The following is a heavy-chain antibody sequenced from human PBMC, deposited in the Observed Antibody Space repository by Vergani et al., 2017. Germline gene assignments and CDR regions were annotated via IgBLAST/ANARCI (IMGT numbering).Heavy chain of an antibody. CDR2: IRYDGSNP. CDR1: GYTFGHFD. Sequence: QEQLLQSGGGVVQPGGSLRLSCIGSGYTFGHFDMHWVRQAPGKGLAWVAFIRYDGSNPQYIDSVKGRFTISRDNSKDTLFLQMNGLRPEDTAIYYCARGDYGILTGYRYWGQGTLVTVSA. CDR3: ARGDYGILTGYRY. J-gene: IGHJ4*02. V-gene: IGHV3-30*02. D-gene: IGHD3-9*01.